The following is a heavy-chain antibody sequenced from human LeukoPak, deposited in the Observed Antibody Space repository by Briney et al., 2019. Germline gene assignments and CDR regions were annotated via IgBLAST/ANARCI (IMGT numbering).Heavy chain of an antibody. CDR3: ARLLELEWGSRTYPTGAFDY. J-gene: IGHJ4*02. D-gene: IGHD3-3*01. CDR1: GYTFAGYY. Sequence: ASVKVSFKSAGYTFAGYYIHWVRQAPGQGLEWMGWINPNSGGTNYAHKFQGRITMTMDTSINTAYMELTRLTSDDTAVYYCARLLELEWGSRTYPTGAFDYWGQGTLVAVSS. V-gene: IGHV1-2*07. CDR2: INPNSGGT.